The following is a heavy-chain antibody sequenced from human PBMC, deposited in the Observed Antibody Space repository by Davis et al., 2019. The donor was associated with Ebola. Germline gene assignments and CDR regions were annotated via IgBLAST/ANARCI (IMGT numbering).Heavy chain of an antibody. Sequence: GESLKISCAASGFTFSSYAMSWVRQAPGKGLEWVSAISGSGGSTYYADSVKGRFTISRDNSKNTLYLQMNSLRAEDTAVYYCAKDYGDIVVVVAATLTGFGDYWGQGTLVTVSS. J-gene: IGHJ4*02. V-gene: IGHV3-23*01. CDR1: GFTFSSYA. D-gene: IGHD2-15*01. CDR2: ISGSGGST. CDR3: AKDYGDIVVVVAATLTGFGDY.